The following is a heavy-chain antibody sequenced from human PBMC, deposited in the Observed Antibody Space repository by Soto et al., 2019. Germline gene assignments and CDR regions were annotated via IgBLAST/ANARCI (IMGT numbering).Heavy chain of an antibody. V-gene: IGHV3-23*01. Sequence: EVRLLESGGGLVQPGGSLRLSCAASGFTFNNNDMIWVRQAPGKGLEWVSGIRFSSGATYYTDFVKGRFTISGDYSKNTRYLEMNSLRVEDTAVYYCARNGGGLAYWGQGTLVTVSS. CDR3: ARNGGGLAY. D-gene: IGHD3-16*01. CDR2: IRFSSGAT. J-gene: IGHJ4*02. CDR1: GFTFNNND.